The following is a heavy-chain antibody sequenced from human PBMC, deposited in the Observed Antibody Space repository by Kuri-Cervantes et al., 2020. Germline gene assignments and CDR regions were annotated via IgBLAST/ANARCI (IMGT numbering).Heavy chain of an antibody. CDR2: IYYSGST. D-gene: IGHD2-15*01. CDR3: ARQRCGGGCFSTH. J-gene: IGHJ4*02. V-gene: IGHV4-59*02. Sequence: GSLRLSCTVSGGSVRSDYWSWIRQSPEKGLEWIANIYYSGSTKYNPSLKSRVTISVDTSKNQFSLKLTSVTAADTAVYYCARQRCGGGCFSTHWGQGTLVTVSS. CDR1: GGSVRSDY.